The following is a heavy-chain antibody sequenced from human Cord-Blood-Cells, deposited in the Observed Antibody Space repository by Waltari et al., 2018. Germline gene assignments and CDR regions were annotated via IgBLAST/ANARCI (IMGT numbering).Heavy chain of an antibody. D-gene: IGHD3-10*01. CDR3: ARLGAGDRYYFDY. J-gene: IGHJ4*02. Sequence: QLQLQESGPGLVKPSETLSLTCTVSGGSISSSSYYWGWIRQPPGKGLEWIGSLYYSGSTSSNPSLKIRVTISVDTSKNQFSLKLSSVTAADTAVYYCARLGAGDRYYFDYWGQGTLVTVSS. V-gene: IGHV4-39*01. CDR1: GGSISSSSYY. CDR2: LYYSGST.